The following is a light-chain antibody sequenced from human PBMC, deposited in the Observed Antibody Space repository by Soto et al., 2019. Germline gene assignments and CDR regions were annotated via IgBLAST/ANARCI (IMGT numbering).Light chain of an antibody. V-gene: IGKV1D-12*01. Sequence: DIQMTQSPSSVAASIGDRVTITCRASQGIRNWLAWYQQTTGKAPELLIFAESSMQSGVPSRLSGRGSGTEFTLTIDSLQPEDFATYYCQKTGSFPLSCGGGTKVDI. J-gene: IGKJ4*01. CDR1: QGIRNW. CDR3: QKTGSFPLS. CDR2: AES.